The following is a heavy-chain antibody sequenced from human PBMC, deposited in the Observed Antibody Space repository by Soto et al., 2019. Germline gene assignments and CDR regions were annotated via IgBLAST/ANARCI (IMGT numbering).Heavy chain of an antibody. J-gene: IGHJ5*02. D-gene: IGHD2-2*01. Sequence: PGESLKISCKGSGYSFTSYWISWVRQMPGKGLEWMGRIDPSDSYTNYSPSFQGHVTISADKSIRTAYLQWSSLKASDTAMYYCARQSEVPAASLYNWFDPWGQGTLVTVSS. V-gene: IGHV5-10-1*01. CDR3: ARQSEVPAASLYNWFDP. CDR1: GYSFTSYW. CDR2: IDPSDSYT.